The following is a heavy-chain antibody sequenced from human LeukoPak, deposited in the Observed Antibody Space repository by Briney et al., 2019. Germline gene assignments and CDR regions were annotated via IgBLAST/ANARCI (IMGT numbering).Heavy chain of an antibody. V-gene: IGHV3-30*04. J-gene: IGHJ4*02. CDR1: GFTFSNYA. CDR3: AREAIMEYVYYFDY. Sequence: GGSLRLSCAASGFTFSNYAMHWVRQAPGKGLEWVAVISDDGSKKYYADSVKGRFTISRDNSKKTLYLQMNSLTSDDTAVYYCAREAIMEYVYYFDYWGQGTLVTVSS. D-gene: IGHD5-24*01. CDR2: ISDDGSKK.